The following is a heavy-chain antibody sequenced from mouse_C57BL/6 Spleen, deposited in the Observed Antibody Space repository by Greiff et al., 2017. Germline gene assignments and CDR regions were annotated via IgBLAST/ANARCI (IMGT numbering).Heavy chain of an antibody. D-gene: IGHD1-1*01. CDR3: ARPYYYGSSYMDY. V-gene: IGHV5-17*01. Sequence: EVKLVESGGGLVKPGGSLKLSCAASGFTFSDYGMHWVRQAPEKGLEWVAYISSGSSTIYYADTVKGRFTISRDTAKNTLFLQMASLRSEDTAMYYCARPYYYGSSYMDYWGQGTSVTVSS. J-gene: IGHJ4*01. CDR2: ISSGSSTI. CDR1: GFTFSDYG.